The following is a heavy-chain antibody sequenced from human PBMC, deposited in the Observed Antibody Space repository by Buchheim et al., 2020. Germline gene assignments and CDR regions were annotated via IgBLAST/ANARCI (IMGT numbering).Heavy chain of an antibody. J-gene: IGHJ4*02. CDR3: VRGTSPGGNTGVADY. D-gene: IGHD3-16*01. CDR1: GFTFSSYC. V-gene: IGHV3-7*01. CDR2: IKQDGSEK. Sequence: EVQLVESGGGLVQPGGSLRLSCAASGFTFSSYCMSWVRQAPGQGLEWVANIKQDGSEKYYVDSVKGRFTISRDNAKSTLFLQMNGLRDEDTAVYYCVRGTSPGGNTGVADYWGQGTL.